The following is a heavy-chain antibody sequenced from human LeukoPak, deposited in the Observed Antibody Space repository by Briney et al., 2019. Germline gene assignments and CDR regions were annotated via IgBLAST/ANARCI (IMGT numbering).Heavy chain of an antibody. Sequence: SETLSLTCTVSGGSISSYYWSWIRQPPGKGLEWIGYIYYSGSTNYNPSLKSRVTISVDTSKNQFSLKLSPVTAADTAVYYCARSPAAGETYWFDPWGQGTLVTVSS. D-gene: IGHD2-2*01. J-gene: IGHJ5*02. CDR3: ARSPAAGETYWFDP. V-gene: IGHV4-59*12. CDR1: GGSISSYY. CDR2: IYYSGST.